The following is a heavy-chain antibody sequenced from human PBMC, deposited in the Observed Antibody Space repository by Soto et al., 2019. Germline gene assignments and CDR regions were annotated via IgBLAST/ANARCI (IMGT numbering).Heavy chain of an antibody. V-gene: IGHV3-33*01. Sequence: QVQLVESGGGVVQPRRSLRLSRASSGFTFSRYGMHWVRQAPGKGLEWVGVIWFDGSSQFYADSVKGRFTFSRDNSKNTLYLQMNSLRAEDTAVYYCARDRLQQLGPPYAYYYMDVWGKGTTVTVSS. D-gene: IGHD6-13*01. CDR1: GFTFSRYG. CDR2: IWFDGSSQ. CDR3: ARDRLQQLGPPYAYYYMDV. J-gene: IGHJ6*03.